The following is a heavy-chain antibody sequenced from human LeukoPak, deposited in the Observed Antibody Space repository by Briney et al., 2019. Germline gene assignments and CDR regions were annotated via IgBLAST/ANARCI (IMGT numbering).Heavy chain of an antibody. D-gene: IGHD2-21*02. CDR2: IHYSGST. V-gene: IGHV4-59*01. Sequence: SETLSLTCSVSGGSISSFYWSWIRQPSGKGLEWIRYIHYSGSTNHNPSLKSRVTMSVDTSKNQFSLKLSSVTASDTALYYCAKGGPHCGGDCYQDWGQGTLVTVSS. J-gene: IGHJ4*02. CDR3: AKGGPHCGGDCYQD. CDR1: GGSISSFY.